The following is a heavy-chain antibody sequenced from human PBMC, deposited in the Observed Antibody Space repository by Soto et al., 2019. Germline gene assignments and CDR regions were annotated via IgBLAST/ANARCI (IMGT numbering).Heavy chain of an antibody. CDR2: VDTGNGNT. D-gene: IGHD1-26*01. V-gene: IGHV1-3*04. J-gene: IGHJ4*02. CDR3: ARGAKWDPRGVEAQQDDYFDY. CDR1: GYTFTDYA. Sequence: RASVKVSCKPSGYTFTDYAIHWVRQAPGHSLEWLGWVDTGNGNTKYSQNFQDRLTITRDTFARTTAMELNSLNSGDTALYYCARGAKWDPRGVEAQQDDYFDYWGRGTLVTVSS.